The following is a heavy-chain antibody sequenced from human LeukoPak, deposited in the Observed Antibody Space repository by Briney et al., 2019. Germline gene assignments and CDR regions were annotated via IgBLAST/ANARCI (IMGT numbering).Heavy chain of an antibody. CDR3: ARRHKLLWFGELLSPPYYYYGMDV. J-gene: IGHJ6*02. V-gene: IGHV1-69*05. Sequence: ASVKVSCKASGGTFSSYAISWVRQAPGQGLEWMGGIIPIFGTANYAQKLQGRVTMTTDTSTSTAYMELRSLRSDDTAVYYCARRHKLLWFGELLSPPYYYYGMDVWGQGTTVTVSS. CDR2: IIPIFGTA. D-gene: IGHD3-10*01. CDR1: GGTFSSYA.